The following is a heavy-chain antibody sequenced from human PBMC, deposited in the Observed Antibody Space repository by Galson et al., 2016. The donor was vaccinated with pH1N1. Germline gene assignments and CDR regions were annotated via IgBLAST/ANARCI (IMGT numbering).Heavy chain of an antibody. CDR3: TIRRWGDSGWEGVGFDP. J-gene: IGHJ5*02. D-gene: IGHD5-12*01. CDR1: GYTLTDLS. V-gene: IGHV1-24*01. Sequence: SVKVSCKVSGYTLTDLSFHWVRQAPGKGLEWIGGFDPDNMERLYAQTFKGRVTMTDDTSTNTAYMELSSLRSEDTAIYYCTIRRWGDSGWEGVGFDPWGQGTLVTVSS. CDR2: FDPDNMER.